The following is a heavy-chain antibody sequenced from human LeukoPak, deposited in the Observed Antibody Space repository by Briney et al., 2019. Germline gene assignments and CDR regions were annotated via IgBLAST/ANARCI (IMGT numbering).Heavy chain of an antibody. CDR2: MYPDDSDT. J-gene: IGHJ6*03. D-gene: IGHD1-14*01. V-gene: IGHV5-51*01. CDR3: ARSPGNNYYYYYMDV. Sequence: GESLKISCKGSGYNFARFWIGWVRRMPGKGLEWMGIMYPDDSDTRYSPSLQGQVTISADKSTSTAYLQWSSLKASDSAMYYCARSPGNNYYYYYMDVWGKGTTVTVSS. CDR1: GYNFARFW.